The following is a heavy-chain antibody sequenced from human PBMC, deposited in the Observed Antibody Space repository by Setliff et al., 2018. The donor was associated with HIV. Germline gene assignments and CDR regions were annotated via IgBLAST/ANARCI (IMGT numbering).Heavy chain of an antibody. Sequence: SETLSLTCSVSGVSINRTDHYWGWIRQPPGKGLEWIGSIYYSGSTYYNPSLKSRVAISVDTSKNQFSLKLSSVTAADTAVYYCARHVVVVITVPNWFDPWGQGTLVTVSS. V-gene: IGHV4-39*01. CDR3: ARHVVVVITVPNWFDP. CDR1: GVSINRTDHY. CDR2: IYYSGST. D-gene: IGHD3-22*01. J-gene: IGHJ5*02.